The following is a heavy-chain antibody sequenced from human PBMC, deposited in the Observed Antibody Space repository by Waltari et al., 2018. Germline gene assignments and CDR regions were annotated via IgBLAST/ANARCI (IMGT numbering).Heavy chain of an antibody. V-gene: IGHV3-48*01. CDR2: ISSSSSTI. Sequence: EVQLVESGGGLVQPGGSLGLSCAASGFPFSSYSMYWVRQAPGKGLEWVSYISSSSSTIYYADSVKGRFTISRDNAKNSLYLQMNSLRAEDTAVYYCARTAMASFDYWGQGTLVTVSS. J-gene: IGHJ4*02. CDR1: GFPFSSYS. CDR3: ARTAMASFDY. D-gene: IGHD5-18*01.